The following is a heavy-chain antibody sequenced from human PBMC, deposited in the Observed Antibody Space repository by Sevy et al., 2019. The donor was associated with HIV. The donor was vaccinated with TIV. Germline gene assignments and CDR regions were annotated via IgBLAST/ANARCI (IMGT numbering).Heavy chain of an antibody. CDR3: ATHAGIAAAGRVFDY. CDR2: TRNKADGYTT. J-gene: IGHJ4*02. D-gene: IGHD6-13*01. V-gene: IGHV3-72*01. Sequence: GGSLRLSCVASGFTFSDHYMEWVRQAPGKGLEWVGRTRNKADGYTTEYAASLKGGFTISRDESKNSLYVQMNSLKAEDTAVYYCATHAGIAAAGRVFDYWGQGTLVTVSS. CDR1: GFTFSDHY.